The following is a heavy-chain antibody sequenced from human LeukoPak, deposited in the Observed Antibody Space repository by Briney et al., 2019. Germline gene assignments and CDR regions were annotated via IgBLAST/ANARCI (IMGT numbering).Heavy chain of an antibody. Sequence: GGSLRLSCAASGFTFSSYEMNWVRQAPGKGLEWVSYISSSGSTIYYADSVKGRFTISRDNAKNSLYLQRNSLRAENTAVYYCARDLWAAAGIFCDYWGQGTLVTVSS. CDR1: GFTFSSYE. V-gene: IGHV3-48*03. CDR3: ARDLWAAAGIFCDY. J-gene: IGHJ4*02. CDR2: ISSSGSTI. D-gene: IGHD6-13*01.